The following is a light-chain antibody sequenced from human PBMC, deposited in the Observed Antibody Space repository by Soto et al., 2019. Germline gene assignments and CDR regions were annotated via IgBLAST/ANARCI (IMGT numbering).Light chain of an antibody. J-gene: IGLJ2*01. CDR3: SSFTSISTLV. CDR2: DVS. CDR1: SSDVGGYKY. V-gene: IGLV2-14*01. Sequence: QSVLTQPASVSGSPGQSITISCTGTSSDVGGYKYVAWYQQHPGKVPKLMIYDVSHRPSGVSDRFSGSKSGNTASLTISGLQAEDEADYYCSSFTSISTLVFGGGTKLTVL.